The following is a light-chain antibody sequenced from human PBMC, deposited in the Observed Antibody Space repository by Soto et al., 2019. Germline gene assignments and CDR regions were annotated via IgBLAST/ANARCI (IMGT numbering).Light chain of an antibody. Sequence: EIVMTQSPATLSVSPGERATLSCRASQSVSGNLAWYQQKPGQAPRLLIYGASTRATGIPARFSGSGSGTAVTLTISSLQSEDFAVYYCQQYSNWPPYTFGQGPKLEIK. CDR3: QQYSNWPPYT. J-gene: IGKJ2*01. CDR1: QSVSGN. CDR2: GAS. V-gene: IGKV3-15*01.